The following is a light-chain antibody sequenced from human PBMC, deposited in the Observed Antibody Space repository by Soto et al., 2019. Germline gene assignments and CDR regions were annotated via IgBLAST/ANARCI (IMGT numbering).Light chain of an antibody. CDR1: QSVSSN. J-gene: IGKJ2*01. Sequence: EIVMTQSPATLSVSPGERATLSCRASQSVSSNLAWYQQKPGQAPRLLIYGASTSATGITARFSGSGSGTEFTLTISSLQSEDFAVYYCQQYNNGPTFGQGTKLEIK. CDR3: QQYNNGPT. CDR2: GAS. V-gene: IGKV3-15*01.